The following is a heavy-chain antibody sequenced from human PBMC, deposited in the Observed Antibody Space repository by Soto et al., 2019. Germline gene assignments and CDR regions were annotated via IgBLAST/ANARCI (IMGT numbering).Heavy chain of an antibody. J-gene: IGHJ4*02. CDR2: IWYDGSHT. V-gene: IGHV3-33*01. CDR3: ARDRSSYFDY. Sequence: GGSLRLSCPASGFTFSSYGMHWVRQAPGKGLEWVAVIWYDGSHTYYADSVKGRFTISRDNSRYTLYLQMNSLRAEDTAVYYCARDRSSYFDYWGQGALVTVSS. CDR1: GFTFSSYG.